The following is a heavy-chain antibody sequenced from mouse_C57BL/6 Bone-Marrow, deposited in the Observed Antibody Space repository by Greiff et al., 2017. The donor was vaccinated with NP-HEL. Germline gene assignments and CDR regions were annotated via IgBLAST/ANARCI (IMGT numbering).Heavy chain of an antibody. D-gene: IGHD4-1*02. CDR3: AGASTGTGFAY. V-gene: IGHV12-3*01. J-gene: IGHJ3*01. CDR2: ITHSGET. CDR1: GFPITSGYY. Sequence: VKLQESGPGLVKPSQSLFLTCSITGFPITSGYYWIWIRQSPGKPLEWMGYITHSGETFYNPSLQSPISITRETSKNQFFLQLNSVTTEDTAMYYCAGASTGTGFAYWGQGTLVTVSA.